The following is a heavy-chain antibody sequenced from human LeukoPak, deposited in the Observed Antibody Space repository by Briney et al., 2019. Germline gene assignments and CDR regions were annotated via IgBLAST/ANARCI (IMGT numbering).Heavy chain of an antibody. Sequence: SETLSLTCTVSGGSISSSSYYWGWIRQPPGKGLEWIGSIYYSGSTYYNPSLKSRVTISVDTSKNQFSLKLSSVTAADTAVYYCARLRSTPPHYYYYYMDVWGKGTTVTVSS. D-gene: IGHD2-2*01. CDR3: ARLRSTPPHYYYYYMDV. CDR1: GGSISSSSYY. V-gene: IGHV4-39*07. J-gene: IGHJ6*03. CDR2: IYYSGST.